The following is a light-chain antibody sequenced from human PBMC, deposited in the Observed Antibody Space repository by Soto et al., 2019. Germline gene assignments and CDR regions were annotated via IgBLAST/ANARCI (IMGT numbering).Light chain of an antibody. Sequence: EIVMRQSPATLSVSPGERATLSCGASQSVSSNLAWYQQKPGQAPRLLIYGASTRATGIPARFSGSGSGTEFTLTISSLQSEDFAVYYCQQYNNWPPWTFGQGTKVDIK. CDR2: GAS. CDR1: QSVSSN. CDR3: QQYNNWPPWT. J-gene: IGKJ1*01. V-gene: IGKV3-15*01.